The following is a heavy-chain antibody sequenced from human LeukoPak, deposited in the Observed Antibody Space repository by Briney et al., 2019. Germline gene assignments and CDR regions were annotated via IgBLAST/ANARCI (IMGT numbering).Heavy chain of an antibody. J-gene: IGHJ3*02. CDR1: NGSISRYY. V-gene: IGHV4-59*01. Sequence: SETLSLTCTVSNGSISRYYWSWIRQPPGRGLDWIGYIYYSGSTNYNPSLKSRVTISVDTSKNQFSLKLSSVTAADTAVYYCARGGPYYYDSTAFDIWGQGTMVTVSS. D-gene: IGHD3-22*01. CDR3: ARGGPYYYDSTAFDI. CDR2: IYYSGST.